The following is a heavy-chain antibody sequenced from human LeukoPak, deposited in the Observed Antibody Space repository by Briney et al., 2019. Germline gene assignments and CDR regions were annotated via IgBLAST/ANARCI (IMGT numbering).Heavy chain of an antibody. CDR1: GFTVSSSY. V-gene: IGHV3-53*01. Sequence: PGGSLRLSCAASGFTVSSSYMSWVRQAPGKGLEWVSLIYSGVSTYYAASVKGRFTISRDNSKNTLYLQMNSLRPEDTAVYYCAKGYNYAYEYWGQGTLVTVSS. J-gene: IGHJ4*02. CDR3: AKGYNYAYEY. D-gene: IGHD5-18*01. CDR2: IYSGVST.